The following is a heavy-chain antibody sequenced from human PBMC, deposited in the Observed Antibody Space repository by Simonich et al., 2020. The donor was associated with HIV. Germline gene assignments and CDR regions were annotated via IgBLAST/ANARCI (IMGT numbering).Heavy chain of an antibody. D-gene: IGHD3-3*01. CDR3: ARRDRELILYFDY. CDR2: INHSGIP. CDR1: GGSFSGYY. Sequence: QVQLQQWGAGLLKPSETLSLTCAVYGGSFSGYYWGWIRQPPGKGLEWIGEINHSGIPNDKSSLNSRATISVDKSKNQFSLKLSSVTAADTAIYYCARRDRELILYFDYWGQGNLVTVSS. V-gene: IGHV4-34*04. J-gene: IGHJ4*02.